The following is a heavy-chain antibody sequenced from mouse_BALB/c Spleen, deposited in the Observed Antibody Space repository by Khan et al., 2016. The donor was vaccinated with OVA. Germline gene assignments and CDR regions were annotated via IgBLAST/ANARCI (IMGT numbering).Heavy chain of an antibody. Sequence: QIQLVQSGAELARPGASVKMSCKASGYIFTSYMIHWVKQRPGQGLEWIGDINPSSDYNNYNQKFKDKATLTADKSSSTAYMQLSSLTSEDSAVYYCARGGYGSFGYWGQGTLVTVSA. CDR1: GYIFTSYM. V-gene: IGHV1-4*01. J-gene: IGHJ3*01. CDR2: INPSSDYN. CDR3: ARGGYGSFGY. D-gene: IGHD1-1*01.